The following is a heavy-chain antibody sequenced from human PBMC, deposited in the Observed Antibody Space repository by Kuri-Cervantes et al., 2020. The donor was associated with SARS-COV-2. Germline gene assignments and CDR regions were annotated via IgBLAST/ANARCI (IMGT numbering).Heavy chain of an antibody. Sequence: SETLSLTCAVYGGSFSGYYWSWIRQPPGKGLEWIGEINHSGSTNYNPSLKSRVTISVDTSKNQFSLKLSSVTAADTAVYYCASSTKGSRDGHSNRGGWFDPWGQGTLVTVSS. CDR2: INHSGST. CDR1: GGSFSGYY. CDR3: ASSTKGSRDGHSNRGGWFDP. J-gene: IGHJ5*02. D-gene: IGHD5-24*01. V-gene: IGHV4-34*01.